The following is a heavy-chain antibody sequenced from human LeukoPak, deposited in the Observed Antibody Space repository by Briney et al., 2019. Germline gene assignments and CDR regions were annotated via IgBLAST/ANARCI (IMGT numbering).Heavy chain of an antibody. CDR3: ARVGSEQYRGAFDI. J-gene: IGHJ3*02. V-gene: IGHV3-7*04. Sequence: TGGSLRLSCVGYEFTFSRYWMTWVRQAQGEGLEWVANINQNGTETHYVDSVEGRFTISRDNARNSLFLQLNILRTEDTALYYCARVGSEQYRGAFDIWGQGTMVTVSS. CDR1: EFTFSRYW. CDR2: INQNGTET. D-gene: IGHD1/OR15-1a*01.